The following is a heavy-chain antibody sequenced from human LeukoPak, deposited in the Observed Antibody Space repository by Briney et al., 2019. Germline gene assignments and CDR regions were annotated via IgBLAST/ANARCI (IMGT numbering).Heavy chain of an antibody. CDR3: VGGYGWLPDY. CDR2: IKQDGREK. J-gene: IGHJ4*02. V-gene: IGHV3-7*04. Sequence: GGSLRLSCAASGSTLSEFWMNWVRQAPGKGLEWVANIKQDGREKNYVDSVKGPFTISRDNAKNSAYLQMNNLRIADTAVYYCVGGYGWLPDYWGQGTLVTVSS. CDR1: GSTLSEFW. D-gene: IGHD6-19*01.